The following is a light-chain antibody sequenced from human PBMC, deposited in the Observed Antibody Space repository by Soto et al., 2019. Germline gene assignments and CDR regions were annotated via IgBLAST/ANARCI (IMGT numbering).Light chain of an antibody. CDR2: NND. CDR3: GAWDDSLYGAV. Sequence: QSVLPQPPSASGTPGQRVTISCSGSSSNIGANPINWYQQLPGTAPKLLIYNNDQRPSGIPDRFSASKSGTSASLAISGLQSEDEADYYCGAWDDSLYGAVLGGGTQLTVL. V-gene: IGLV1-44*01. CDR1: SSNIGANP. J-gene: IGLJ2*01.